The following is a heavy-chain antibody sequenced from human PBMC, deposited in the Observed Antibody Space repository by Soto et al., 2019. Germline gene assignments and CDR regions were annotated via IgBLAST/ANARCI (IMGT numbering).Heavy chain of an antibody. CDR1: GGSISSYY. Sequence: QVQLQESGPGLVKVSETLSLTCIVSGGSISSYYWSWIRQPPGKGLEWIGYIYYSGSTDYNPSLKSRVTMSVDTSKNQFSLRLSSVTAADTAVYYCARPTRGGAYDLWGQGTMVTVSS. CDR2: IYYSGST. J-gene: IGHJ3*01. V-gene: IGHV4-59*08. D-gene: IGHD2-2*01. CDR3: ARPTRGGAYDL.